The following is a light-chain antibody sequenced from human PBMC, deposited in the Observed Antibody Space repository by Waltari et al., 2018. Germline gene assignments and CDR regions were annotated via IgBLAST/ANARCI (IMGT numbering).Light chain of an antibody. CDR3: QQLQSYPLT. Sequence: DIQMTQSPLSLSASVGDSVTITCRASQDIDSYLAWFQQKPGKAPKSLIYEASNLQTGVPSRFGGSGSGTEFSLTISSLQPEDFATYHCQQLQSYPLTFGGGTKVEIK. J-gene: IGKJ4*01. CDR1: QDIDSY. CDR2: EAS. V-gene: IGKV1-16*01.